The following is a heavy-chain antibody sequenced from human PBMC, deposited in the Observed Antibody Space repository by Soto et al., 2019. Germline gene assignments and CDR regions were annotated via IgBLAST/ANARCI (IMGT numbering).Heavy chain of an antibody. V-gene: IGHV4-59*01. CDR3: ARGIAAADYYFDY. CDR1: GGSISSYY. CDR2: IYYSGST. D-gene: IGHD6-13*01. Sequence: SETLSLTCTVSGGSISSYYWSWIRQPPGKGLEWIGYIYYSGSTNYNPSLKSRVTISVDTSKNQFSLKLSSVTAADTAVYYCARGIAAADYYFDYWGQGTLVTVSS. J-gene: IGHJ4*02.